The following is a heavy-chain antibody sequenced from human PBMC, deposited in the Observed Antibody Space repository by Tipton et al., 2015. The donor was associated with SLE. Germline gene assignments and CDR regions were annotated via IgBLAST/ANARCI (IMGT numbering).Heavy chain of an antibody. J-gene: IGHJ4*02. CDR2: ISSSSSYT. CDR1: GFTFSDYY. D-gene: IGHD2-15*01. Sequence: GSLRLSCAASGFTFSDYYMSWIRQAPGKGLEWVSYISSSSSYTNYADSVKGRFTISRDNSKNTLYLQMNSLRAEDTAVYYCATQQGGQDPVDYWGQGTLVTVSS. V-gene: IGHV3-11*06. CDR3: ATQQGGQDPVDY.